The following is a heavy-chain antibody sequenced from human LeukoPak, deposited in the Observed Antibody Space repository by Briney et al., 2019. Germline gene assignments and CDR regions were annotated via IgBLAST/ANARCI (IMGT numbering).Heavy chain of an antibody. V-gene: IGHV4-59*01. CDR1: GGSFSSYY. J-gene: IGHJ5*02. CDR2: IYYSGST. CDR3: ATYGSGSYYRADWFDP. D-gene: IGHD3-10*01. Sequence: SETLSLTCAVYGGSFSSYYWSWIRQPPGKGPEWIGYIYYSGSTNYNPSLKSRVTISVDTSKNQFSLKLSSVTAADTAVYYCATYGSGSYYRADWFDPWGQGTLVTVSS.